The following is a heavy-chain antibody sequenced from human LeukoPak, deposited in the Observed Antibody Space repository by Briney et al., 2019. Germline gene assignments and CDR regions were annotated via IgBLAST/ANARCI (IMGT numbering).Heavy chain of an antibody. CDR3: ARQSYDILTGYSEGAFDY. Sequence: GESLKISCKGSENSFTSYWIGWVRQIPGKGLEWMGIIYPGDSDTRYSPSFQGQVTISADKSISTAYLQWSSLKASDTAMYYCARQSYDILTGYSEGAFDYWGQGTLVTVSS. V-gene: IGHV5-51*01. J-gene: IGHJ4*02. CDR1: ENSFTSYW. D-gene: IGHD3-9*01. CDR2: IYPGDSDT.